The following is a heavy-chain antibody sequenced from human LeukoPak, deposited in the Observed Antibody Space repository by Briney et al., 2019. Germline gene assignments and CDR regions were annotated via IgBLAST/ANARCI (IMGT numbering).Heavy chain of an antibody. CDR2: ISDSGGNT. CDR3: AKRGVVIRVILVGFHKEAYYFES. D-gene: IGHD3/OR15-3a*01. V-gene: IGHV3-23*01. Sequence: GGSLRLSCAASGFTFSGFAMSWVRQAPGKGLEWVAGISDSGGNTKYADSVKGRFTISRDNPKNTLYLQMNSLRAEDTAVYFCAKRGVVIRVILVGFHKEAYYFESWGQGALVTVSS. J-gene: IGHJ4*02. CDR1: GFTFSGFA.